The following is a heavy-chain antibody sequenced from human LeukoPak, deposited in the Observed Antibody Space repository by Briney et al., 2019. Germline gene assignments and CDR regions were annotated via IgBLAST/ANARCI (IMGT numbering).Heavy chain of an antibody. V-gene: IGHV4-59*08. CDR1: GGSINSYY. CDR2: IYYSGST. D-gene: IGHD5-18*01. Sequence: SETLSLTCTVSGGSINSYYWSWIRQPPGKGLEWIGYIYYSGSTNYNPSLKSRVTISVDTSKNQFSLKLSSVTAADTAVYYCARLGAIVFNWFDHWGQGTLVTVSS. J-gene: IGHJ5*02. CDR3: ARLGAIVFNWFDH.